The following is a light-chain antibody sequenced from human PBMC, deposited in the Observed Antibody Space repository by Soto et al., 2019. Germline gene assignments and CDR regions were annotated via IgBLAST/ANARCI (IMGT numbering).Light chain of an antibody. CDR1: QSVSSNY. V-gene: IGKV3-20*01. CDR3: QQYGSSPRT. J-gene: IGKJ1*01. Sequence: IVLKQSPGTLSLSPGERATLSCRVSQSVSSNYVAWFQQRPGQAPRLLIFATSRRATDIPDRFGGSGSGTDFTLAIRRLEPEDFAVYYCQQYGSSPRTFGQGTKVDIK. CDR2: ATS.